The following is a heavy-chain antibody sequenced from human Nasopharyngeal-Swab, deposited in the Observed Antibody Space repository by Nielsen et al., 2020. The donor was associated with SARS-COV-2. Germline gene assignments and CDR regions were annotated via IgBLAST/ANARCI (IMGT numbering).Heavy chain of an antibody. CDR2: ISSSSSTI. D-gene: IGHD3-22*01. V-gene: IGHV3-48*01. J-gene: IGHJ3*02. CDR3: ARALHIYYYDSSGYFGDAFDI. Sequence: VRQAPGKGLEWVSYISSSSSTIYYADPVKGRFTISRDNAKNSLYLQMNSLRAEDTAVYYCARALHIYYYDSSGYFGDAFDIWGQGTMVTVS.